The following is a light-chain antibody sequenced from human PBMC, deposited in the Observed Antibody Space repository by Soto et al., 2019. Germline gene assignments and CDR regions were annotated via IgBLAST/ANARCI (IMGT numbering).Light chain of an antibody. J-gene: IGKJ2*01. V-gene: IGKV3-20*01. CDR3: HQYGSSTPYT. CDR2: GAS. Sequence: EIVLTQSPGTLSLSPGERATLSCRASQSVSSSYLAWYQQKPGQAPRLLIYGASSRATGIPDRFSGSGSVTDFTLTISRLEPEDFAVYYCHQYGSSTPYTFGKGTKLEIK. CDR1: QSVSSSY.